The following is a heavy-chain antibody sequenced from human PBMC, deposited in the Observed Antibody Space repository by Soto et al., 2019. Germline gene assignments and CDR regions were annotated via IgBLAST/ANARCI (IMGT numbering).Heavy chain of an antibody. J-gene: IGHJ6*03. D-gene: IGHD2-2*01. Sequence: GGSLRLSCAASGFTFSDYYMSWIRQAPGKGLEWVSYISSSGSTIYYADSVKGRFTISRDNAKNSLYLQMNSLRAEDTAVYYCARDAQYCSSTSCYPYIDVWGKGTTVTVSS. CDR2: ISSSGSTI. CDR3: ARDAQYCSSTSCYPYIDV. V-gene: IGHV3-11*01. CDR1: GFTFSDYY.